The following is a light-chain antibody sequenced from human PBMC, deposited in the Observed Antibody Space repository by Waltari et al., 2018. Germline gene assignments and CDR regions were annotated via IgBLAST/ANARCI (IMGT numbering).Light chain of an antibody. Sequence: QSALTQPASVSGSPGQSITISCTGTSSDIGSYNYVSWYQKHPGKAPKLMIYDVSNRPSGVSSRFSGSKSGNTASLTISGLQTEDEADYYCNSYTSSNTLVFGGGTKLTVL. CDR3: NSYTSSNTLV. J-gene: IGLJ2*01. CDR1: SSDIGSYNY. CDR2: DVS. V-gene: IGLV2-14*03.